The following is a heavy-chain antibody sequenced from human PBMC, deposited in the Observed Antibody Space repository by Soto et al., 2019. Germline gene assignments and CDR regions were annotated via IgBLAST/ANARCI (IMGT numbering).Heavy chain of an antibody. D-gene: IGHD3-10*01. Sequence: PSETLSLTCAVSGYFIASGYYWGWIRQPPGKGLEWIGSIYHSGSTFYNPSLKSRVTLSLDMSNNHFSLKLASVTAADTAVYYCAREAPYRSGNYYLDYWGQGTPVTVSS. CDR1: GYFIASGYY. J-gene: IGHJ4*02. V-gene: IGHV4-38-2*02. CDR3: AREAPYRSGNYYLDY. CDR2: IYHSGST.